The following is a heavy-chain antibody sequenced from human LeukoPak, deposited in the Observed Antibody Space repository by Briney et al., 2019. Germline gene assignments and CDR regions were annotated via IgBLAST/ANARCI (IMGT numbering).Heavy chain of an antibody. CDR3: ARDERYCSSTSCYSRWDFDY. V-gene: IGHV3-21*01. J-gene: IGHJ4*02. CDR2: ISSSSSYI. CDR1: GFTFSSYS. Sequence: GGSLRLSCAASGFTFSSYSMNWVRQAPGKGLEWVSSISSSSSYIYYADSVKGRFTISRDNAKNSLYLQMNSLRAEDTAVYYFARDERYCSSTSCYSRWDFDYWGQGTLVTVSS. D-gene: IGHD2-2*01.